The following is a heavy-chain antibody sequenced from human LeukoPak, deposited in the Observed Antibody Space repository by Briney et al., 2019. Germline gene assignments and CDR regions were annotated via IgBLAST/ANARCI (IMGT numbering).Heavy chain of an antibody. V-gene: IGHV3-23*01. J-gene: IGHJ4*02. CDR3: ATSRFYYYPYY. Sequence: GGSLRHACAATGFTFISDGMSWVRQAERQGLEWVPAFSGSGGSTFYADSVKGRFTISRDNPKNTLFLQMTSLRAEDTAVYYCATSRFYYYPYYWGQGTLVTVSS. CDR1: GFTFISDG. CDR2: FSGSGGST. D-gene: IGHD3-10*01.